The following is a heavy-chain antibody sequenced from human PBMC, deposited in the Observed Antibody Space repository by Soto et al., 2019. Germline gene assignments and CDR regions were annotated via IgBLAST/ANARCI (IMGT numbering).Heavy chain of an antibody. CDR2: IYYSGST. Sequence: SATLSLTCIPCGGAITSSRHHWCWLRQTPGKGVEWIGSIYYSGSTYYNPSLKSRVTISVDTSKNQFSLKLSSVTAADTAVYYCATQEVGGTYVYTFDPWGQRTLVTVS. J-gene: IGHJ5*02. D-gene: IGHD1-26*01. V-gene: IGHV4-39*01. CDR1: GGAITSSRHH. CDR3: ATQEVGGTYVYTFDP.